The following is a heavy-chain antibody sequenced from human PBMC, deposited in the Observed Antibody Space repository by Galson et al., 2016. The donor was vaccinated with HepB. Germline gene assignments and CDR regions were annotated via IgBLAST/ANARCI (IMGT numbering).Heavy chain of an antibody. D-gene: IGHD4-17*01. V-gene: IGHV3-53*01. CDR3: ARNDYGDYSGDYYFDY. CDR1: GLTVSRYY. CDR2: IYRGGST. J-gene: IGHJ4*02. Sequence: SLRLSCAASGLTVSRYYMSWVRQVPGQGLEWVSVIYRGGSTYYADSVKGRFTISRDNSKNTLYLQMNSLRAEDTAVYYCARNDYGDYSGDYYFDYWGQGTLVTVSS.